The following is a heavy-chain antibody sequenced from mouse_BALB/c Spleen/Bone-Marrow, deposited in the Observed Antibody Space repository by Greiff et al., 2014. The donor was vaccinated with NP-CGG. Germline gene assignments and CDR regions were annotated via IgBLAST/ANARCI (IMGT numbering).Heavy chain of an antibody. CDR3: ARARGTTATTYYFDY. J-gene: IGHJ2*01. CDR2: IYPHNGGN. CDR1: GYTSTDYD. D-gene: IGHD1-2*01. Sequence: VQLQQSGPELVKPGASVKISCKASGYTSTDYDMHWVKQSHGKSLEWIVYIYPHNGGNGYNQKFKNKATLTVDSSSSTAYMELRSLTSEDSAVYYCARARGTTATTYYFDYWGQGTTLTVSS. V-gene: IGHV1S29*02.